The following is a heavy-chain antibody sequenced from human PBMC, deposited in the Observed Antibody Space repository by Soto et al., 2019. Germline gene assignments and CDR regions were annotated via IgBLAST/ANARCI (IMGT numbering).Heavy chain of an antibody. Sequence: QVQLVQSGPEVKKPGASVKVSCKTSGYTFTSYEITWVRQAPGQGLEWMVWISGYNGITNYAQKFQGRVTMTTETSTSTAYMELRSLRSDDTAVYYCAKNSGPNWYFDLWGRGTLVTVSS. CDR1: GYTFTSYE. CDR2: ISGYNGIT. D-gene: IGHD1-26*01. V-gene: IGHV1-18*01. CDR3: AKNSGPNWYFDL. J-gene: IGHJ2*01.